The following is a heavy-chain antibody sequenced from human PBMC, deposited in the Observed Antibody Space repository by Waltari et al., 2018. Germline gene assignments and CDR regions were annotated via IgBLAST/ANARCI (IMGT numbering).Heavy chain of an antibody. CDR2: IYHSGGT. CDR1: GYSISSGYY. CDR3: ARLEGSSTSCFDY. J-gene: IGHJ4*02. V-gene: IGHV4-38-2*02. D-gene: IGHD2-2*01. Sequence: QVQLQESGPGLVKPSETLSLTCTVSGYSISSGYYWGWIRQPPGKGLEWIGSIYHSGGTYYNPSLKSRVTISVDTSKNQFSLKLSSVTAADTAVYYCARLEGSSTSCFDYWGQGTLVTVSS.